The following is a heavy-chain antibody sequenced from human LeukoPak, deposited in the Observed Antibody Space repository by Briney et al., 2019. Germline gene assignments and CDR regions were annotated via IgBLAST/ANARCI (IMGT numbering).Heavy chain of an antibody. CDR1: GVSLSTSGEG. D-gene: IGHD1-20*01. Sequence: SGPTLWEPPQTLTLTCSFSGVSLSTSGEGVGWIRQPPGKALEWLALIYWNDDKRYSPSLKSRLTITEDTSKNQAVLTMTNMDPVDTATYYCAHRLRAGITAYDYWGAGNLVSVSS. J-gene: IGHJ4*02. CDR3: AHRLRAGITAYDY. V-gene: IGHV2-5*01. CDR2: IYWNDDK.